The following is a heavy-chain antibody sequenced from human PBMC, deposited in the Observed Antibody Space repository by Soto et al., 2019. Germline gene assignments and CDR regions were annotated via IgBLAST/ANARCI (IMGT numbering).Heavy chain of an antibody. CDR1: CYSFSSFG. D-gene: IGHD2-15*01. V-gene: IGHV1-18*01. CDR3: ARTCRSGGSCYLEY. CDR2: VSVPSGDT. J-gene: IGHJ4*02. Sequence: ASGKVSCKYSCYSFSSFGISSVRQAPGQGLEWVGWVSVPSGDTSSAQNFQGRVTVTTDTSTSTAYMEVGSLRSDDTAVYYCARTCRSGGSCYLEYWGEGTLVTVSS.